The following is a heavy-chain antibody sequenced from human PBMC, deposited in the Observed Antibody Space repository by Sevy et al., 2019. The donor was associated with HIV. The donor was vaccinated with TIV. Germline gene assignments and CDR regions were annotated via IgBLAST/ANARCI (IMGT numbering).Heavy chain of an antibody. CDR2: ISYDGSNK. D-gene: IGHD3-10*01. CDR1: GFTFSSYG. J-gene: IGHJ3*02. V-gene: IGHV3-30*18. Sequence: GGSLRLSCAASGFTFSSYGMHWVRQAPGKGVEWVAVISYDGSNKHYADSVKGRFTISRDNSKNTLYLQLNSLRTEDTAVYYCAKGMGAGVNDAFDIWGQGTMVNVSS. CDR3: AKGMGAGVNDAFDI.